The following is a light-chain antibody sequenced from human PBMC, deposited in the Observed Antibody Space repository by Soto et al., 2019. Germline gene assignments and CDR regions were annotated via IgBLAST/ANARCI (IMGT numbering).Light chain of an antibody. J-gene: IGKJ4*01. CDR3: MQDLQTPLT. CDR2: MGS. Sequence: DIVMTQSPLSLPVTPGEPASISCRSSQSLLHSNVYNYLDWYLQKPGHSPQVLIYMGSNRASGVPDRFSGSGSGTDFTLKISRVEAEEVGVYDCMQDLQTPLTFGGGTKVEIK. CDR1: QSLLHSNVYNY. V-gene: IGKV2-28*01.